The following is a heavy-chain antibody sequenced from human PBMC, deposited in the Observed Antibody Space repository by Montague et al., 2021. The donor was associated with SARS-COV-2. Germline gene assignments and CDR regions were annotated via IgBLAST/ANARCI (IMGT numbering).Heavy chain of an antibody. D-gene: IGHD3-22*01. CDR2: NT. Sequence: NTKYNPSLKSRVPISVDTSNNQFSLKLSSVTAADTAVYYCARGTKRVFTDEYAGSGYASDYWGQGTLVNVFS. CDR3: ARGTKRVFTDEYAGSGYASDY. J-gene: IGHJ4*02. V-gene: IGHV4-34*01.